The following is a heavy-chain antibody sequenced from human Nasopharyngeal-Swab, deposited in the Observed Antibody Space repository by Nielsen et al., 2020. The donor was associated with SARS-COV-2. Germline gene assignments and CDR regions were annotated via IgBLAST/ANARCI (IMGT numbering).Heavy chain of an antibody. J-gene: IGHJ5*02. CDR2: VSYSGSS. CDR3: ARHVNYYGSGSYLGWFDP. Sequence: WIRQRPGNGLGWVGCVSYSGSSNYNPSLKSRGTISVDASKNQFSLKLSSVTAADTAVYYCARHVNYYGSGSYLGWFDPWGQGTLVTVSS. V-gene: IGHV4-39*01. D-gene: IGHD3-10*01.